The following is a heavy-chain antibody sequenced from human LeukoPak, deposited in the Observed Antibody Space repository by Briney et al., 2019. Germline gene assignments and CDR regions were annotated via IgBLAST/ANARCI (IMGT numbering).Heavy chain of an antibody. V-gene: IGHV5-51*01. CDR3: ARQGYGSGSYSYFDY. CDR1: GYSFTTYW. Sequence: GESLKISCKGSGYSFTTYWIGWVRQMPGKGLEWMGIIYPGDSDTRYSPSFQGQVTISADKSISTAYLQWSSLKASDTAMYYCARQGYGSGSYSYFDYWGQGTLVTVSS. CDR2: IYPGDSDT. J-gene: IGHJ4*02. D-gene: IGHD3-10*01.